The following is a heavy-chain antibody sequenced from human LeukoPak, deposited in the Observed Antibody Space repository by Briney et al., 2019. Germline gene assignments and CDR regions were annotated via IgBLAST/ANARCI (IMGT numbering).Heavy chain of an antibody. J-gene: IGHJ4*02. D-gene: IGHD7-27*01. CDR1: GGSISSSSYY. Sequence: PSETLSLTCTVSGGSISSSSYYWGWIRQPPGKGLEWIGSIYYSGSTYYNPSLKSRVTISVDRSKNQFSLKLSSVTAADTAVYYCARAGTGEEYYFDYWGQGTLVTVSS. CDR3: ARAGTGEEYYFDY. CDR2: IYYSGST. V-gene: IGHV4-39*07.